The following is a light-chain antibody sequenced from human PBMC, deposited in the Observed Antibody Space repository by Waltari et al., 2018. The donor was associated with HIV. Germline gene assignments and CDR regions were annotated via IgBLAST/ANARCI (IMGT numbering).Light chain of an antibody. Sequence: IQMTQSPSSLSASVGDTVTITCRASQDISMFLSWYQQKPGEAPKLLIHAASSLPTGAPARFRGRGSGTEFTLTISGLQPEDFATYCCLQIYRTPLTFGPGTKLDMK. CDR1: QDISMF. V-gene: IGKV1-39*01. J-gene: IGKJ3*01. CDR2: AAS. CDR3: LQIYRTPLT.